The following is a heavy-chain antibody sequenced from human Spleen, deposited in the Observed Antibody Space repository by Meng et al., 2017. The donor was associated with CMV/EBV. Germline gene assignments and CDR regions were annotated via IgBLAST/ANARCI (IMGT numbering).Heavy chain of an antibody. CDR3: ARASMDRTMDY. Sequence: LTCAVYGGSFIGYSWSWIRQPPGKVLEWIGEINHRGSTNYTPSLKSRVTISVDTSKNQFSLKLSSVTAADTAVYYCARASMDRTMDYWGQGTLVTVSS. CDR2: INHRGST. V-gene: IGHV4-34*01. J-gene: IGHJ4*02. CDR1: GGSFIGYS. D-gene: IGHD1-7*01.